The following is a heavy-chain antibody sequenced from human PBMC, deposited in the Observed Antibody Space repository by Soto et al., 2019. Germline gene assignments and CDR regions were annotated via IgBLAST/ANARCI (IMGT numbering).Heavy chain of an antibody. CDR2: INAGSGNT. CDR3: ARNIVGTSHFDY. V-gene: IGHV1-3*01. Sequence: QVQLVQSGADVKKPGASVKVSCKASGYTFTTHAVHWVRQAPGQSLEWMGWINAGSGNTRYSQKFQGRVTITRDTSASTAYMELSSLGSEDTAVYYCARNIVGTSHFDYWGQGTLVTVSS. D-gene: IGHD1-26*01. CDR1: GYTFTTHA. J-gene: IGHJ4*02.